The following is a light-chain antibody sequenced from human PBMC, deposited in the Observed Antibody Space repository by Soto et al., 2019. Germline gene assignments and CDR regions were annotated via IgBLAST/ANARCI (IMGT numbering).Light chain of an antibody. CDR1: NIGTKS. CDR2: AHS. J-gene: IGLJ2*01. Sequence: SYELTQPPSVSVAPGQTAKMPCGGNNIGTKSVHWYQQKPGQAPVLVVYAHSDRPSGIPERFSGSVSGNTSTLTIISVEAGDEADYYCQLWDSNSDHVVFGEGTKATVL. V-gene: IGLV3-21*02. CDR3: QLWDSNSDHVV.